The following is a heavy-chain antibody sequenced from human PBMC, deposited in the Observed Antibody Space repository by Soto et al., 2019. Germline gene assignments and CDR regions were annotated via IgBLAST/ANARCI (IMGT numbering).Heavy chain of an antibody. Sequence: PGGSLRLSCAASGFTFSSYWMHWVRQAPGKGLVWVSRINSDGSSTTYADSVKGRFTISRDNSKNTLYLQMNGLRAEDTAVFYCAKQLRNFDWDDAFDIWGQGTTVTVSS. CDR1: GFTFSSYW. J-gene: IGHJ3*02. CDR3: AKQLRNFDWDDAFDI. D-gene: IGHD3-9*01. V-gene: IGHV3-74*01. CDR2: INSDGSST.